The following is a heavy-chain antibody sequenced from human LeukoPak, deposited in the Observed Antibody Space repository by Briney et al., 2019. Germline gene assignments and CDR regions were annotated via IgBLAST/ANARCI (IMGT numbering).Heavy chain of an antibody. CDR1: GYTFTTYY. V-gene: IGHV1-18*01. CDR3: AREEGAPIAAANV. J-gene: IGHJ3*01. D-gene: IGHD6-13*01. CDR2: ISAYNGNT. Sequence: ASVKVSCKASGYTFTTYYISWVRQAPGQGLEWTGWISAYNGNTNYAQKFQSRVTMTTDTSTSKAYMELRSLRSDDTAVYYCAREEGAPIAAANVWGLGTVVTVSS.